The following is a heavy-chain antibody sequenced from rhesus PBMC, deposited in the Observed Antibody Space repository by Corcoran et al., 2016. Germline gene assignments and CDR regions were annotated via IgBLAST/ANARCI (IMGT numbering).Heavy chain of an antibody. J-gene: IGHJ3*01. V-gene: IGHV3-8*01. D-gene: IGHD6-31*01. CDR3: ARDQQRLVPHDAFDF. CDR2: FNTGWGST. Sequence: EVQLVESGGGLVQPGGSLRRSCTGSGFTFGSYYMYWVRQAPGKGQEWVSAFNTGWGSTWYTDSVKGRFTISKENAKNTLYLQMDSLRAEDTAVYYCARDQQRLVPHDAFDFWGQGLRVTVSS. CDR1: GFTFGSYY.